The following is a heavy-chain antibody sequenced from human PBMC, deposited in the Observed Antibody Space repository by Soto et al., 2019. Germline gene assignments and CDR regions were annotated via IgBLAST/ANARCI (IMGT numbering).Heavy chain of an antibody. Sequence: GGSLRLCSAASGVMFSSCWMSWVRQAPGKGLEWVAIIKQDGSEKYYVDSVKDRFTISRDNTKNSLYLQMSSLRAEDTAVYYCARDGKDEDAAGGYWGQGTLVPVSS. CDR2: IKQDGSEK. J-gene: IGHJ1*01. V-gene: IGHV3-7*01. D-gene: IGHD6-13*01. CDR3: ARDGKDEDAAGGY. CDR1: GVMFSSCW.